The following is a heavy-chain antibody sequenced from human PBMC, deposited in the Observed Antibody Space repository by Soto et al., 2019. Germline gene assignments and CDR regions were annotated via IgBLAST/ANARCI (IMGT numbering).Heavy chain of an antibody. V-gene: IGHV5-51*01. CDR2: IYPVDSDT. J-gene: IGHJ6*02. D-gene: IGHD1-7*01. CDR3: ARGKLHPINYYYGMDV. CDR1: GYSFPNFW. Sequence: PGESVKMSCQGSGYSFPNFWIGWGRQMPGKGLEWMGIIYPVDSDTRYNPSFQCQVTISVDKPTSTAYMELSSLRSEDTAVYYCARGKLHPINYYYGMDVWDQGTTVTVSS.